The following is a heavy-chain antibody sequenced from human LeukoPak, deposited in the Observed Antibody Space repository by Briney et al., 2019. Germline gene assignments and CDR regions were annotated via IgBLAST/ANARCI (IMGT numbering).Heavy chain of an antibody. CDR2: INPNSGGT. Sequence: GASVKVSCKASGYTFTGYYMHWVRQAPGQGLEWMGWINPNSGGTNYAQKFQGRVTMTTDTSTSTAYMELRSLRSDDTAVYYCASSVTYYYYMDVWGKGTTVTVSS. CDR1: GYTFTGYY. CDR3: ASSVTYYYYMDV. J-gene: IGHJ6*03. V-gene: IGHV1-2*02.